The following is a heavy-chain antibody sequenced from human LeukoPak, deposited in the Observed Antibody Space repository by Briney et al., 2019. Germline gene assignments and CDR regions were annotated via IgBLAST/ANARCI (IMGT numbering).Heavy chain of an antibody. V-gene: IGHV3-13*01. J-gene: IGHJ4*02. CDR2: IDTAGDT. Sequence: PGGSLRLSCAASGFTFSSYDMHWVRQATGKGLEWVSDIDTAGDTYYPGSVRGRFTISRDNAKNSLYLQMNSLRAEDTAVYYCARVSGSKWELLVPDYWGQGTLVTVSS. CDR3: ARVSGSKWELLVPDY. D-gene: IGHD1-26*01. CDR1: GFTFSSYD.